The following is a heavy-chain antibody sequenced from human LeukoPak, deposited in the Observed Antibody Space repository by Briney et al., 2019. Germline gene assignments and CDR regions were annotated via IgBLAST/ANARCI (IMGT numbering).Heavy chain of an antibody. J-gene: IGHJ4*02. Sequence: ASVKVSCKASGYTFTSYYIHGVRQAPGQGLEWMGIINPSGGSTNYAQKFQGRVTMTRDTSISTAYMELSRLRSDDTAVYYCARASYYDFWSGYYPFDYWGQGTLVTVSS. CDR1: GYTFTSYY. CDR2: INPSGGST. V-gene: IGHV1-46*01. CDR3: ARASYYDFWSGYYPFDY. D-gene: IGHD3-3*01.